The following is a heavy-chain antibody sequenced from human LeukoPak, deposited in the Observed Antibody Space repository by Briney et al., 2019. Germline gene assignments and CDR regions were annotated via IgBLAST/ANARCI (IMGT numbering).Heavy chain of an antibody. CDR1: GYSFTSYW. CDR2: IYPGDSDT. J-gene: IGHJ4*02. CDR3: ARQGNYDSSGYFQFDY. Sequence: GESPKISCHGSGYSFTSYWLDWVRPMPGKGLEWMGIIYPGDSDTRYSPSFQGQVTISADKSISTAYLQWSSLKASDTAMYYCARQGNYDSSGYFQFDYWGQGTLVTVSS. V-gene: IGHV5-51*01. D-gene: IGHD3-22*01.